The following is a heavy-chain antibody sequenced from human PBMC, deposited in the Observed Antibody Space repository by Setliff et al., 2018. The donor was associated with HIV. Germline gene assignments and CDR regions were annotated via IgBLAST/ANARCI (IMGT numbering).Heavy chain of an antibody. CDR1: GFTFSDYA. J-gene: IGHJ3*02. CDR3: ARKHEYGDYVDAFDI. Sequence: GGSLRLSCTASGFTFSDYAMSWVRQAPGKGLEWVSAITGSEGSTYHADSVKGRFTISRDNAKNTLYLQMNSLRAEDTAVYYCARKHEYGDYVDAFDIWGQGTMVTVSS. CDR2: ITGSEGST. D-gene: IGHD4-17*01. V-gene: IGHV3-23*01.